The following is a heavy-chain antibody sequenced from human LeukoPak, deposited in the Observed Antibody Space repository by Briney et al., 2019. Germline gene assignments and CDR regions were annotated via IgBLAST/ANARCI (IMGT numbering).Heavy chain of an antibody. D-gene: IGHD3-3*01. CDR3: AASEGDFWSGFDY. CDR1: GGSISSYY. J-gene: IGHJ4*02. V-gene: IGHV4-59*01. CDR2: IYYSGST. Sequence: SETLSLTCTVSGGSISSYYWSWIRQPPGKGLEWIGYIYYSGSTNYNPSLKSRVTISVDTSKNQFSLKLSSVTAADTAVYYCAASEGDFWSGFDYWGQGTLVTVSS.